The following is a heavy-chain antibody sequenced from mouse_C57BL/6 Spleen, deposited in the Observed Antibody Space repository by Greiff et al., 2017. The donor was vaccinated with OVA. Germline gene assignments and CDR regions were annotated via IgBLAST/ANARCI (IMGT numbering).Heavy chain of an antibody. Sequence: EVKLQESGAELVRPGASVKLSCTASGFNIKDYYMHWVKQRPEQGLEWIGRIDPEDGDTEYAPKFQGKATMTADTSSNTAYLQLSSLTSEDTAVYYCTKVTTVVARDWYFDVWGTGTTVTVSS. CDR1: GFNIKDYY. CDR3: TKVTTVVARDWYFDV. CDR2: IDPEDGDT. V-gene: IGHV14-1*01. D-gene: IGHD1-1*01. J-gene: IGHJ1*03.